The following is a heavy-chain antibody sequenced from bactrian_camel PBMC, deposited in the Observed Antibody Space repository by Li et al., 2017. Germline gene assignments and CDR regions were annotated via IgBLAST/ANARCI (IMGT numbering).Heavy chain of an antibody. CDR2: VWPGGGRP. CDR3: ASGITVVADRVVLDFGY. Sequence: QVQLVESGGGSVQAGGSLRLSCTASGFTFSMYWMSWVRQAPGKGLEWVSSVWPGGGRPYYSDSVKGRFTISKDNTKNTVSLEMNSLQPEDTAVYYCASGITVVADRVVLDFGYWGQGTQVTVS. V-gene: IGHV3S6*01. J-gene: IGHJ6*01. D-gene: IGHD6*01. CDR1: GFTFSMYW.